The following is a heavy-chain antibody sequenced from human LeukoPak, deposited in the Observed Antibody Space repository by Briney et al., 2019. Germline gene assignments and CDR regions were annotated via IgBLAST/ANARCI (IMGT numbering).Heavy chain of an antibody. CDR2: IYYSGST. Sequence: PSETLSLTCTVSGGSISSSSYYWGWIRQPPGKGLEWIGSIYYSGSTYYNPSLKSRVTISVDTSKNQFSLKLSSVTAADTAVYYCARDLYRRDGYNYGDAFDIWGQGTMVTVSS. J-gene: IGHJ3*02. D-gene: IGHD5-24*01. CDR1: GGSISSSSYY. V-gene: IGHV4-39*07. CDR3: ARDLYRRDGYNYGDAFDI.